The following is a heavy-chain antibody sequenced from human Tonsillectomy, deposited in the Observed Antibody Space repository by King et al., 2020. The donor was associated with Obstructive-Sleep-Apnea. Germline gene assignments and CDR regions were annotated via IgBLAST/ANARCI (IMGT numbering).Heavy chain of an antibody. V-gene: IGHV4-34*01. CDR1: GGSLRGYY. J-gene: IGHJ4*02. D-gene: IGHD6-13*01. CDR2: INHSGST. Sequence: QVQLQQWGAGLLKPSETLSLTCAVYGGSLRGYYWSWIRQPPGKGLEWIGEINHSGSTNYNPSLKSRVTISLNTSKNQFSLKLSSVTAADTAVYYCARVGLYSSSPLEFDYWGQGTLVTVSS. CDR3: ARVGLYSSSPLEFDY.